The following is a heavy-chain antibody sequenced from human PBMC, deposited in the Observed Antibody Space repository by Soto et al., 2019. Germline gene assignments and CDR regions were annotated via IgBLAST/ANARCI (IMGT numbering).Heavy chain of an antibody. CDR1: GYSFTSYW. Sequence: PGESPKIYCKGSGYSFTSYWIGWVRQMPGKGLEWRGIIYPGDSDTRYSPSFQDQVTISADKSISTAYLQWSSLKASDTAMYYCARPAYSNYGGYYYGMDFWGQGTTVTVSS. J-gene: IGHJ6*02. V-gene: IGHV5-51*01. CDR3: ARPAYSNYGGYYYGMDF. CDR2: IYPGDSDT. D-gene: IGHD4-4*01.